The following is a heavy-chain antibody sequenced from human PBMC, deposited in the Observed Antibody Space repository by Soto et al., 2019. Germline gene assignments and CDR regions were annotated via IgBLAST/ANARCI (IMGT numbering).Heavy chain of an antibody. D-gene: IGHD3-16*02. CDR3: AKYRLALNFDY. J-gene: IGHJ4*02. V-gene: IGHV3-23*01. CDR2: ISATGGST. Sequence: PGGSLRLSCAASGFTFNNYSMNWVRQAPGKGLEWVATISATGGSTYYADSLNGRFPISIDNSKNTLYLQMYGLRVVFPSVYYCAKYRLALNFDYWGQGTQVTVSS. CDR1: GFTFNNYS.